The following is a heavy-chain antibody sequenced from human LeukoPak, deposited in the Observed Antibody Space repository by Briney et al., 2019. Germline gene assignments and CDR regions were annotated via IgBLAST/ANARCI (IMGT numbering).Heavy chain of an antibody. V-gene: IGHV5-51*01. CDR2: IYPGDSDT. CDR3: ASGVQGLTAGDAFDI. D-gene: IGHD2-21*02. CDR1: GYSFTSYW. J-gene: IGHJ3*02. Sequence: GESLKISCKGSGYSFTSYWIGWVRQMPGKGLEWMGIIYPGDSDTRYSPSFQGQVTISADKSISTAYLQWSSLKASDTAMYYCASGVQGLTAGDAFDIWGQGTMVTVSS.